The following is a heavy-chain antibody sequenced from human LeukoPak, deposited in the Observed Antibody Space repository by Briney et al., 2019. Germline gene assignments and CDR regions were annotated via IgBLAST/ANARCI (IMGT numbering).Heavy chain of an antibody. V-gene: IGHV3-23*01. CDR1: GFTFSSYA. D-gene: IGHD3-3*01. CDR3: AKDGTTYYDFWSGHNWFDP. CDR2: ISGSGGST. J-gene: IGHJ5*02. Sequence: PGGSLRLSCAASGFTFSSYAMSWVRQAPGKGLEWVSAISGSGGSTYYADSVKGRFTISRDNSKNTLYLQMNSLRAEDTAVYYCAKDGTTYYDFWSGHNWFDPWGQGTLVTVSS.